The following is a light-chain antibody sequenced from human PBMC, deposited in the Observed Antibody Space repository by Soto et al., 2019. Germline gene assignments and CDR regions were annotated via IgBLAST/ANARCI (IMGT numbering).Light chain of an antibody. Sequence: EIVLTQSPATLSVSPGDTAKLSCRASQSIGSKLGWYQQRPGQAPRLLIYGASNRATGIPARFSGSGSGTEFTLTISILQSEDLTVYYCQQYTDWFRITLALGTRLEIK. CDR2: GAS. CDR3: QQYTDWFRIT. J-gene: IGKJ5*01. CDR1: QSIGSK. V-gene: IGKV3-15*01.